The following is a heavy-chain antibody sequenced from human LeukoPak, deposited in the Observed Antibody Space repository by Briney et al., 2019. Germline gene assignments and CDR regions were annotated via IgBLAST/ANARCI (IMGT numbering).Heavy chain of an antibody. CDR3: ARGATYYYGNFDY. Sequence: PGGSLRLSCAASGFIVSSNYMTWVRQAPGRGLEWVSIIYTDGTTYYADPVKGRFTISKDNSKNTLDLQMNSLRAEDTAVYFCARGATYYYGNFDYWGQGALVTVSS. D-gene: IGHD3-10*01. CDR1: GFIVSSNY. V-gene: IGHV3-53*01. CDR2: IYTDGTT. J-gene: IGHJ4*02.